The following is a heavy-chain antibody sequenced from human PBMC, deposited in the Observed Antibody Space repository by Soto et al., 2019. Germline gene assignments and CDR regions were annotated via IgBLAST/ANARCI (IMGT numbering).Heavy chain of an antibody. V-gene: IGHV4-4*07. CDR2: VHSSGST. J-gene: IGHJ6*02. Sequence: SETLSLTCTVSGDSINSYYWIWIRQPAGKGLEWIGRVHSSGSTTYNPSLQSRVTMSVDTSKNQISLKLSSVTAADTAVYYCTKGPNWNYYYYGVDVWGQGTTVTVSS. D-gene: IGHD1-20*01. CDR1: GDSINSYY. CDR3: TKGPNWNYYYYGVDV.